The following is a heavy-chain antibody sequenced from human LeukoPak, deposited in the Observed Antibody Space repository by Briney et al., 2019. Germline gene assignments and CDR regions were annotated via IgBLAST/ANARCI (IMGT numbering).Heavy chain of an antibody. J-gene: IGHJ4*02. D-gene: IGHD6-6*01. CDR3: ARARRSSIAARQCFDY. V-gene: IGHV3-21*01. CDR2: ISSSSSYI. Sequence: PGGSLRLSCAASGFTFSSYSMNWVRQAPGKGLEWVSSISSSSSYIYYADSVKGRFTISRDNAKNSLYLQMNSLRAEDTAVYYCARARRSSIAARQCFDYWGQGTLVTVSS. CDR1: GFTFSSYS.